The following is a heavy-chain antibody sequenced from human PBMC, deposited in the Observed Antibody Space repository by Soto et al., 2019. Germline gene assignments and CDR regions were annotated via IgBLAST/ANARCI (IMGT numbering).Heavy chain of an antibody. CDR3: ARDYYGSGIGY. J-gene: IGHJ4*02. Sequence: QVQLQESGPGLVKPSQTLSLTCTVSGGSISSGGYYWSWIRQHPGKGLEWIGYIYYSGSTYYNPSLKSXXTXSXXTSKNQFSLKLSSVTAADTAVYYCARDYYGSGIGYWGQGTLVTVSS. D-gene: IGHD3-10*01. V-gene: IGHV4-31*03. CDR2: IYYSGST. CDR1: GGSISSGGYY.